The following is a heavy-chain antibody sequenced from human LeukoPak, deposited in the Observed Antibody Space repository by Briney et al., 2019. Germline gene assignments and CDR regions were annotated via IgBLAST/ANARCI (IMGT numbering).Heavy chain of an antibody. CDR3: AREEGAYYYDSSGYYPL. D-gene: IGHD3-22*01. Sequence: ASVKVSCKASGYTFTSYGISWVRQAPGQGLEWMGWISAYNGNTNYAQKLQGRVTMTTDTSTSTAYMELRSLRSGDTAVYYCAREEGAYYYDSSGYYPLWGQGTLVTVSS. J-gene: IGHJ4*02. CDR1: GYTFTSYG. CDR2: ISAYNGNT. V-gene: IGHV1-18*01.